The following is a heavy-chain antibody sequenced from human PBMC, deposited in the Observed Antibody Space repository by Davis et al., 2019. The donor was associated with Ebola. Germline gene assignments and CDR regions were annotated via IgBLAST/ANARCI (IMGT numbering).Heavy chain of an antibody. D-gene: IGHD5-18*01. V-gene: IGHV3-48*04. CDR3: ARDLAGFGYTYSGDDYYGMDV. CDR2: ISGDSRTI. CDR1: GFTFSAYS. Sequence: GGSLRLSCAASGFTFSAYSMNWVRQVPGKGLEWVSYISGDSRTIDYADSVKGRFTVSRDNAKNSLYLQMNRLRVEDTAVYYCARDLAGFGYTYSGDDYYGMDVWGQGTTVTVSS. J-gene: IGHJ6*02.